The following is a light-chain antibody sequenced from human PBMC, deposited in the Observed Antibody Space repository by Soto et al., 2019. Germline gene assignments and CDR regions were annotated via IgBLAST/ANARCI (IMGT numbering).Light chain of an antibody. CDR2: GAS. Sequence: EIVLTQSPGTLSLSNGKRATLSCRASQSISSSYLAWYQQRPGQAPRLLIYGASSRATGIPDRFSGSGSGTEFTLTISRLEPEDFAVYYCQQDGSSSWTFGQGTKVDIK. J-gene: IGKJ1*01. V-gene: IGKV3-20*01. CDR3: QQDGSSSWT. CDR1: QSISSSY.